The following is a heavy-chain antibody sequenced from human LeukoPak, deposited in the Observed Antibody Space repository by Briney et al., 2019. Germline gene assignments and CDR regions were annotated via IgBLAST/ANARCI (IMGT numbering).Heavy chain of an antibody. D-gene: IGHD2-15*01. CDR1: GFTFTTYG. J-gene: IGHJ4*02. CDR2: ISYDGSNK. Sequence: GGSLRLSFAASGFTFTTYGMHWVRQAPGKGLEWVAVISYDGSNKYYADSVKGRFTISRDNSKNTLYLQMNSLRAEDTAVYYCASTRPLRYCSGGSCYGDYWGQGTLVTVSS. V-gene: IGHV3-30*19. CDR3: ASTRPLRYCSGGSCYGDY.